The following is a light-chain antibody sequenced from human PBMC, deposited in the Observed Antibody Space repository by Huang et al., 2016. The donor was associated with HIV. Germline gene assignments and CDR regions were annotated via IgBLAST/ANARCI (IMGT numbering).Light chain of an antibody. V-gene: IGKV3-20*01. CDR2: GAS. CDR1: QSVSSSY. Sequence: EIVFTQSPGTLSLSPGERATLSCRASQSVSSSYLAWYQQKPGQAPRLLIYGASSRDTGIPDRFSGSGSGTDFTLTISRLEPEDFAVYYCQQYGSSLWTFCQGTKVEIK. CDR3: QQYGSSLWT. J-gene: IGKJ1*01.